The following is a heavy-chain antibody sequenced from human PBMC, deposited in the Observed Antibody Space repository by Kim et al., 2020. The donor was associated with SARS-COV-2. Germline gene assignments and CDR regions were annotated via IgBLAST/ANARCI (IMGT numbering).Heavy chain of an antibody. CDR3: ATSAASPGND. Sequence: GGSLRLSCAASGFTFTSYWMSWVRQAPGKGLEWVANIKEDGSAEFYVDSVKGRFTISRDNAKNSLYLQMNNLRAEDTAVYYCATSAASPGNDWGQGTLVTVSS. D-gene: IGHD6-13*01. CDR2: IKEDGSAE. V-gene: IGHV3-7*01. J-gene: IGHJ4*02. CDR1: GFTFTSYW.